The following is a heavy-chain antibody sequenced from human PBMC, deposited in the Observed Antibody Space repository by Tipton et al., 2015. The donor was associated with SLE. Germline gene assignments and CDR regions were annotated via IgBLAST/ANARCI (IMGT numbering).Heavy chain of an antibody. CDR3: ARSTGAFGY. D-gene: IGHD7-27*01. CDR2: IYYSGST. V-gene: IGHV4-39*01. J-gene: IGHJ4*02. Sequence: TLSLTCTVSGGSISSSSYYWGWIRQPPGKGLEWIGSIYYSGSTYYNPSLKSRVTISVDTSKNQFSLKLSSVTAADTAVYYCARSTGAFGYWGQGTLVTVSS. CDR1: GGSISSSSYY.